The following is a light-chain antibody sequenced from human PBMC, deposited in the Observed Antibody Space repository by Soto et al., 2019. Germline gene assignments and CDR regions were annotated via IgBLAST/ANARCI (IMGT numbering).Light chain of an antibody. CDR1: QSVLYSSNNKNY. CDR2: WAS. Sequence: DIVMTQSPDSLAVSLGERATINCNSSQSVLYSSNNKNYLAWYQQKPGQPPKLLIYWASTRESGVPDRFSGSGSGTDFALTISSLQAEDVAVYYCQQYYSTADTFGGGTKVEIK. J-gene: IGKJ4*01. V-gene: IGKV4-1*01. CDR3: QQYYSTADT.